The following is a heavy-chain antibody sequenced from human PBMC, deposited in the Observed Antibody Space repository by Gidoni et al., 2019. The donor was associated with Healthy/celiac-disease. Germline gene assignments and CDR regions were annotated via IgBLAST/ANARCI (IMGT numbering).Heavy chain of an antibody. D-gene: IGHD3-10*01. Sequence: EVQLVESGGGLVQPAGSLRLSCAASGFTFSSYAMSWVRQAPGKGLEWVSAISGSGGSTYYADSVKGRFTISRDNSKNTLYLQMNSLRAEDTAVYYCARHGSGSYSPFDYWGQGTLVTVSS. CDR2: ISGSGGST. V-gene: IGHV3-23*04. J-gene: IGHJ4*02. CDR1: GFTFSSYA. CDR3: ARHGSGSYSPFDY.